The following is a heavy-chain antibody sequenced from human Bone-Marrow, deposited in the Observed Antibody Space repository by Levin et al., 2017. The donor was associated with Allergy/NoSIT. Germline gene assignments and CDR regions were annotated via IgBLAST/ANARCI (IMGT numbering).Heavy chain of an antibody. D-gene: IGHD6-19*01. J-gene: IGHJ3*02. V-gene: IGHV1-2*02. CDR3: TTSTGYRSGWGAFDI. CDR1: GYTFTSYY. Sequence: ASVKVSCKASGYTFTSYYMHWVRQAPGQGLEWMGWMNPSSGDTNYAQNFQGRVTMTRDTSISTAYMEMTSLRSDDTAVYYCTTSTGYRSGWGAFDIWGQGTMVTVSS. CDR2: MNPSSGDT.